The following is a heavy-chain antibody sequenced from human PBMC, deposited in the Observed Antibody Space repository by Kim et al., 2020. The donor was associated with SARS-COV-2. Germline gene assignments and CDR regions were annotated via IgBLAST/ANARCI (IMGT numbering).Heavy chain of an antibody. CDR3: ARDTAQSDYYDILTGYYGYYYYYGMDV. CDR1: GFTFSSYS. J-gene: IGHJ6*02. V-gene: IGHV3-48*02. Sequence: GGSLRLSCAASGFTFSSYSMNWVRQAPGKGLEWVSYISSSSSTIYYADSVKGRFTISRDNAKNSLYLQMNSLRDEDTAVYYCARDTAQSDYYDILTGYYGYYYYYGMDVCGQGTTVTVSS. D-gene: IGHD3-9*01. CDR2: ISSSSSTI.